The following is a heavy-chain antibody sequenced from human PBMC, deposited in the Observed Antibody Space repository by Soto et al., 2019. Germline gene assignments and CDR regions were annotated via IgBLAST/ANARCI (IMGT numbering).Heavy chain of an antibody. CDR3: ATGRSIAARYYYYYGMDV. J-gene: IGHJ6*02. CDR2: FDPEDGET. CDR1: GYTLTELS. D-gene: IGHD6-6*01. V-gene: IGHV1-24*01. Sequence: GASVKVSWKVSGYTLTELSMHWVRQAPGKGLEWMGGFDPEDGETIYAQKFQGRVTMTEDTSTDTAYMELSSLRSEDTAVYYCATGRSIAARYYYYYGMDVWGQGTTVTVSS.